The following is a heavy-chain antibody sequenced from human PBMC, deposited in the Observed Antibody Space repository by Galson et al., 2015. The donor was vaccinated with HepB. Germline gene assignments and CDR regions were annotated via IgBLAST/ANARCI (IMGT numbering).Heavy chain of an antibody. Sequence: SVKVSCKASGYTFTSYYMHWVRQAPGQGLEWMGIINPSGGSTSYTQKFQGRVTMTRDTSTSTVYMKLSSLRSEDTAVYYCAREGGSGFDYWGQGTLVTVSS. D-gene: IGHD3-10*01. CDR2: INPSGGST. CDR3: AREGGSGFDY. J-gene: IGHJ4*02. V-gene: IGHV1-46*01. CDR1: GYTFTSYY.